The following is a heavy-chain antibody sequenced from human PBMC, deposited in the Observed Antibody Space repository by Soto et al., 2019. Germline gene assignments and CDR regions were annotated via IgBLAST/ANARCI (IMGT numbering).Heavy chain of an antibody. CDR2: ITSSTSDI. Sequence: PGGSLRLSCAASGFPFSNYNLNWVRQAPGKGLEWVSSITSSTSDIYYADSVKGRFTISRDNAKNSLYLHMNSLRAEDTAVYYCARPYSGSYSFDYWGQGTLVTVS. CDR1: GFPFSNYN. D-gene: IGHD1-26*01. J-gene: IGHJ4*02. V-gene: IGHV3-21*01. CDR3: ARPYSGSYSFDY.